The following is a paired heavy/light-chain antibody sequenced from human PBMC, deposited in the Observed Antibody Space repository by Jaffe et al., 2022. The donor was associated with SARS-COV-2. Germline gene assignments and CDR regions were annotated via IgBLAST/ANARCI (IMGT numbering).Light chain of an antibody. CDR1: QSVSSSY. J-gene: IGKJ2*01. CDR2: GAS. V-gene: IGKV3-20*01. CDR3: QQYGTSPYT. Sequence: EIVLTQSPGTLSLSPGERATLSCRASQSVSSSYLAWYQQKPGQAPRLLIYGASSRATGIPDRFSGSGSGTDFTLTISRLEPEDFAVYYCQQYGTSPYTFGQGTKLEIK.
Heavy chain of an antibody. V-gene: IGHV3-15*01. CDR1: GFTFSNAW. D-gene: IGHD3-22*01. CDR3: ARSYYYDSSGYLYYFDY. J-gene: IGHJ4*02. CDR2: IKSKTDGGTT. Sequence: EVQLVESGGGLVKPGGSLRLSCAASGFTFSNAWMSWVRQAPGKGLEWVGRIKSKTDGGTTDYAAPVKGRFTISRDDSKNTLYLQMNSLKTEDTAVYYCARSYYYDSSGYLYYFDYWGQGTLVTVSS.